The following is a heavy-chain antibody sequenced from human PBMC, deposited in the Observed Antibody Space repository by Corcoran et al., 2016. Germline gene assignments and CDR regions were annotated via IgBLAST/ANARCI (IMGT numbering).Heavy chain of an antibody. V-gene: IGHV1-69*01. Sequence: QVQLVQSGAEVKKTGSLVKVSCTASGGTFSSYAISWVRQAPGQGLEWMGGIIPIFGSAKYAQNFQGRVTITADESTSTAYMELSSLRSEDTAVYDCARAGYCSSTSCYTPLDYWGQGTLVTVSS. CDR1: GGTFSSYA. J-gene: IGHJ4*02. D-gene: IGHD2-2*02. CDR2: IIPIFGSA. CDR3: ARAGYCSSTSCYTPLDY.